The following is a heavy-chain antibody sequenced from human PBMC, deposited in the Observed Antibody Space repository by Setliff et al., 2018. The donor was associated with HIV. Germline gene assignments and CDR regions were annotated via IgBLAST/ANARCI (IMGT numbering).Heavy chain of an antibody. CDR2: INSGSDNM. V-gene: IGHV3-48*02. J-gene: IGHJ4*02. D-gene: IGHD5-12*01. Sequence: GGSLTLSCAASGFTFNSYTMNWVRQAPGKGLEWISYINSGSDNMFYADSVRGSFTVARDNGKNSLYLQLNDLRDGDTAVYYCASQGSDYHYLYYWGQGTLVTVSS. CDR1: GFTFNSYT. CDR3: ASQGSDYHYLYY.